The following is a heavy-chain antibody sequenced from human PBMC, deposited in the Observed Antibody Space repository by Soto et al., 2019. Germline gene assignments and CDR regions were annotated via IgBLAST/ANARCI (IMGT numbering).Heavy chain of an antibody. CDR2: IIPIFGTI. J-gene: IGHJ3*02. D-gene: IGHD2-2*01. V-gene: IGHV1-69*12. CDR3: AREGLTFGPGAVGGAFDI. Sequence: QVQLVQSGTGVRKPGSSVKVSCKASGGTFDSNAISWVRLAPGQGLEWMGGIIPIFGTINNAQKFQDRVTITANESANIVYMELSSLRSEDTAIYYCAREGLTFGPGAVGGAFDIWGQGTLVTVSS. CDR1: GGTFDSNA.